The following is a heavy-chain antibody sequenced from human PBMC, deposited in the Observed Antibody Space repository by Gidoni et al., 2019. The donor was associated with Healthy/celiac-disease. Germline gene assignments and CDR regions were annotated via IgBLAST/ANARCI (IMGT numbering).Heavy chain of an antibody. CDR1: GLTFSSYA. J-gene: IGHJ4*02. CDR2: ISYDGSNK. CDR3: ARDLGRVTTSKSLDY. D-gene: IGHD4-17*01. V-gene: IGHV3-30-3*01. Sequence: QVQLVESGGGVVQPGRSLRLSCAASGLTFSSYAMHWVRQAPGKGLEWVAVISYDGSNKYYADSVKGRFTISRDNSKNTLYLQMNSLRAEDTAVYYCARDLGRVTTSKSLDYWGQGTLVTVSS.